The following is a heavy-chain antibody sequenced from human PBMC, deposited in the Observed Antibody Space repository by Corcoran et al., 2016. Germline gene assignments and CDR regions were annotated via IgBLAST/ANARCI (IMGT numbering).Heavy chain of an antibody. J-gene: IGHJ4*02. CDR1: GFTFSDSA. V-gene: IGHV3-73*02. CDR2: IRSKANNYAT. D-gene: IGHD5-12*01. CDR3: TSASSRGVYVVLDY. Sequence: EVQLVESGGGLVHPGGCLKLSCTASGFTFSDSAIHWVRQASGKGLEWVGRIRSKANNYATGYAASVKGRFTISRDDSKNTEYLQRNSLKTGDTAVDDCTSASSRGVYVVLDYWCQGSQVTVS.